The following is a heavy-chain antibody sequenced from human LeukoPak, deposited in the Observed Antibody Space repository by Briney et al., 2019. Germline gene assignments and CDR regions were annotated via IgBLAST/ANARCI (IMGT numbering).Heavy chain of an antibody. CDR1: GYTFTGYY. CDR3: ARKLLGLWFGEFTGEDAFDI. J-gene: IGHJ3*02. Sequence: ASVKVSCKASGYTFTGYYMHWVRQAPGQGLEWMGWINPNSGGTNYAQKFQGRVTMTRDTSISTAYMELSSLRSEDTAVYYCARKLLGLWFGEFTGEDAFDIWGQGTMVTVSS. V-gene: IGHV1-2*02. CDR2: INPNSGGT. D-gene: IGHD3-10*01.